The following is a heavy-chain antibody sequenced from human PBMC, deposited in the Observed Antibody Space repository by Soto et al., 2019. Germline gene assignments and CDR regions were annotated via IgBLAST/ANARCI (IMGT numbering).Heavy chain of an antibody. J-gene: IGHJ2*01. CDR1: GGTFSSYT. CDR2: IIPILGIA. Sequence: QVQLVHSGAEVKKPGSSVKVSCKASGGTFSSYTISWVRQAPGQGLEWMGRIIPILGIANYAQKFQGRGTITADKSTSTAYMELSSLRSEDTAVYYCARDRKVTTSFGYFDLWGRGTLVTVSS. CDR3: ARDRKVTTSFGYFDL. V-gene: IGHV1-69*04. D-gene: IGHD4-17*01.